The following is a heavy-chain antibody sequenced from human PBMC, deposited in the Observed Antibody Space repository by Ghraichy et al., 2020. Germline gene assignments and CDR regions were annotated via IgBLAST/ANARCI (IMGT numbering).Heavy chain of an antibody. D-gene: IGHD3-10*01. CDR3: AAGLRYGSGSYYLDY. J-gene: IGHJ4*02. Sequence: SVKVSCKASGFTFTSSAMQWVRQARGQRLEWIGWIVVGSGNTNYAQKFQERVTITRDMSTSTAYMELSSLRSEDTAVYYCAAGLRYGSGSYYLDYWGQGTLVTVSS. CDR1: GFTFTSSA. CDR2: IVVGSGNT. V-gene: IGHV1-58*02.